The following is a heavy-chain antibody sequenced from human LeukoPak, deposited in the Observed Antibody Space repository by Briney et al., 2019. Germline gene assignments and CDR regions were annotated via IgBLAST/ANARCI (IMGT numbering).Heavy chain of an antibody. CDR2: IYYSGST. D-gene: IGHD5-12*01. V-gene: IGHV4-30-4*08. CDR1: GGSISSGDYY. CDR3: AREISGYDAFDI. Sequence: SETLSLTCTVSGGSISSGDYYWSWIRQPPGKGLEWIGYIYYSGSTYYNPSLKSRVTISVDTSKNQFSLKLSSVTAADTAVYYCAREISGYDAFDIWGQGTMVTVSS. J-gene: IGHJ3*02.